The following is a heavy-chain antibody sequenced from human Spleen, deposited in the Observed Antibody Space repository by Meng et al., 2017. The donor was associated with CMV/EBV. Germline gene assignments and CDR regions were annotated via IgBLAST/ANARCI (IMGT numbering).Heavy chain of an antibody. CDR2: IRSKAYGGTT. Sequence: GESLKISCAASGFIFSHNWMHWVRQAPGKGLEWVGSIRSKAYGGTTEYAASVKGRFTISRDDSKSIAYLQMNSLKTEDTAVYFCSSSYDYVWGSYLVVWGQGTLVTVSS. CDR3: SSSYDYVWGSYLVV. CDR1: GFIFSHNW. J-gene: IGHJ4*02. V-gene: IGHV3-49*02. D-gene: IGHD3-16*01.